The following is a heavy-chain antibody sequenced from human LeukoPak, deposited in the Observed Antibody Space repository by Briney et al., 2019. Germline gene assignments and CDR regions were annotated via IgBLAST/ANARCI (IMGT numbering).Heavy chain of an antibody. J-gene: IGHJ4*02. CDR1: GYTFPSYS. CDR3: ARTAARRFDY. D-gene: IGHD6-6*01. CDR2: INPTGGGT. Sequence: ASVKVSCKSTGYTFPSYSMHWVRQARGQGLEWMGIINPTGGGTTYAQKFQGRVTMTRDTSTSTVYMELSSLRSDDTAVYYCARTAARRFDYWGQGTLVTVSS. V-gene: IGHV1-46*01.